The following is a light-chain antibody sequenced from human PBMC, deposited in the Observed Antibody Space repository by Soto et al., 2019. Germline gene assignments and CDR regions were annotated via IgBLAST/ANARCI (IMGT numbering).Light chain of an antibody. J-gene: IGKJ4*01. CDR2: VAS. CDR3: QQYNVWPLT. V-gene: IGKV3-15*01. CDR1: QSVSSD. Sequence: DIVMTQSPATLSVSPGERATLSCRASQSVSSDLAWNQQKPGQTPKLLIYVASTRATGIPARFSGSGSGTEFTLTISSLQSEDFAVYYCQQYNVWPLTFGGGTKVEFK.